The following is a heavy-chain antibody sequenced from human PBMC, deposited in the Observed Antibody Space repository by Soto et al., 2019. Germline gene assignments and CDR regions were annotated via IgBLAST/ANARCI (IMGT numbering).Heavy chain of an antibody. J-gene: IGHJ4*02. Sequence: SETLSLTCTVSGGSISGYYWSWIRQTPGKGLEWIGYIYYSGGTKYNPSLKSRITMSVDTSKNQFSLKLSSVTAADTAVYYCARDSSGYYLFDYWGQGTPVTVSS. CDR1: GGSISGYY. V-gene: IGHV4-59*01. CDR2: IYYSGGT. D-gene: IGHD3-22*01. CDR3: ARDSSGYYLFDY.